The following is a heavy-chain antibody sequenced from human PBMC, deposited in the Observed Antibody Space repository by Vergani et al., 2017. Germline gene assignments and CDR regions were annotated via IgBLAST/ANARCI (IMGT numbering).Heavy chain of an antibody. CDR2: ISYDGSNK. J-gene: IGHJ6*02. V-gene: IGHV3-30-3*01. CDR1: GFTFSSYA. Sequence: QVQLVESGGGVVQPGRSLRLSCAASGFTFSSYAMHWVRQAPGKGLEWVAVISYDGSNKYYADSVKGRFTISRDNSKNTLYLQMNSLRAEDTAVYYCAYYYGAGSAPEYYYYYYGMDVWGQGTTVTV. D-gene: IGHD3-10*01. CDR3: AYYYGAGSAPEYYYYYYGMDV.